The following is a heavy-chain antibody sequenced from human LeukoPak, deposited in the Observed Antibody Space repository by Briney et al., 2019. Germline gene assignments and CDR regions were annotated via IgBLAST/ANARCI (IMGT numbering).Heavy chain of an antibody. CDR2: ISSSSSYI. V-gene: IGHV3-21*01. CDR3: ARDGPFYCSSTSCYDGYAFDI. J-gene: IGHJ3*02. CDR1: GFTFSSYS. Sequence: PGGSLRLSCAASGFTFSSYSMNWVRQAPGKGLEWVSSISSSSSYIYYADSVKGRFTISRDNAKNSLYLQMNSLIAEDTAVYYCARDGPFYCSSTSCYDGYAFDIWGQGTMVTVSS. D-gene: IGHD2-2*01.